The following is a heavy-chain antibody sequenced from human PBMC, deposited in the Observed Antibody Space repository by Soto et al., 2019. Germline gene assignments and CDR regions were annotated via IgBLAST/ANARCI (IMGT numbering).Heavy chain of an antibody. J-gene: IGHJ6*02. CDR1: GGSVSGGTYY. V-gene: IGHV4-61*01. D-gene: IGHD4-17*01. CDR2: IYNSGSP. CDR3: ARADGDYAEYYFYGFDV. Sequence: QVQLQESGPGLVKPSETLSLTCTVSGGSVSGGTYYWTWIRQPPGKGLEWIGYIYNSGSPNYNPSLKSRVTMSVDTSKNQISLKLTSVTAADTAIYYCARADGDYAEYYFYGFDVWGQGTMVTVSS.